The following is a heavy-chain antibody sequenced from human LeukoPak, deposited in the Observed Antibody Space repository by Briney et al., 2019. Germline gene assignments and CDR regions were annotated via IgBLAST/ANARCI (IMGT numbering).Heavy chain of an antibody. Sequence: SETLSLTCAVSRFSISSGYYWGWIRQPPGKGLEWVATISRSGNTYFNPSLQSRVTVPLDTSKNQFTLNVTSVKAADTAMYYCTRGTLHLDTWGQGTLVIVSS. D-gene: IGHD2-15*01. CDR1: RFSISSGYY. J-gene: IGHJ5*02. CDR2: ISRSGNT. V-gene: IGHV4-38-2*01. CDR3: TRGTLHLDT.